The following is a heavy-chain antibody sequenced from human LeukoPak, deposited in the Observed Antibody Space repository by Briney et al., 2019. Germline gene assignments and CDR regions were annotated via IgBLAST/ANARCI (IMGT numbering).Heavy chain of an antibody. J-gene: IGHJ6*02. Sequence: GGSLRLSCAASGFTFSGSAMHWVRQASGKGLEWVGRIRSKANSYATAYAASVKGRFTISRDDSKNTLYLQMNSLRAEDTAVYYCARDLGDYYGLYGMDVWGQGTTVTVSS. CDR3: ARDLGDYYGLYGMDV. CDR1: GFTFSGSA. CDR2: IRSKANSYAT. V-gene: IGHV3-73*01. D-gene: IGHD3-10*01.